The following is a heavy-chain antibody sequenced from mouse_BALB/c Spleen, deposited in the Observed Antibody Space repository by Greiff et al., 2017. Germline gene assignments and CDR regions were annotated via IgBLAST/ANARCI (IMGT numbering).Heavy chain of an antibody. CDR2: INPYNGAT. CDR3: ARWGYGSRHAMDY. CDR1: GYSFTGYY. D-gene: IGHD1-1*01. J-gene: IGHJ4*01. Sequence: EVQRQQSGPELVKPGASVKISCKASGYSFTGYYMHWVKQSHVKSLEWIGRINPYNGATSYTQNFKDKASLTVDKSYSTAYMVHHRLTSEDSAVSSCARWGYGSRHAMDYWGQGTSVTVSS. V-gene: IGHV1-26*01.